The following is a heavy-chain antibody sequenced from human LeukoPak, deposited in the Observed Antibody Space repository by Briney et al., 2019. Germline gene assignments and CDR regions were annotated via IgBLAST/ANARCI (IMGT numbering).Heavy chain of an antibody. CDR1: GGSISSYY. V-gene: IGHV4-59*01. CDR2: VDYSGST. CDR3: AREGGTRFILDS. D-gene: IGHD3-9*01. J-gene: IGHJ4*02. Sequence: PSETLSLTCTVSGGSISSYYWSWIRQPPGKGLEWVGYVDYSGSTNYNPSPKSRVTISVDTSKTQFFLKLSSVTAADTAVYYCAREGGTRFILDSWGQGTLVTVSS.